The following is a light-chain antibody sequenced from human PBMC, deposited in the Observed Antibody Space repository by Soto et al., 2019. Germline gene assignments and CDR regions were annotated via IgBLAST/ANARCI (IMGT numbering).Light chain of an antibody. Sequence: QSVLTQPASVSASPGQSITISCTGTSSNVGTYNLVSWYQQYPGKAPKLIIYEGTKRPSGVSNRFSGSNSGNTASLTISGLQAEDEADYYCCSYAGSSTSFGTGTKVTVL. CDR1: SSNVGTYNL. J-gene: IGLJ1*01. V-gene: IGLV2-23*01. CDR2: EGT. CDR3: CSYAGSSTS.